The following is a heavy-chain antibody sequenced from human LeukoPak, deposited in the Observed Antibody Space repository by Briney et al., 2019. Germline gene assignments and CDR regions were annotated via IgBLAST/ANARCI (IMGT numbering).Heavy chain of an antibody. CDR1: GFTLSSYS. D-gene: IGHD2-2*01. CDR3: ARDEVPAALLGYGMDV. Sequence: PGGSLRLSCAASGFTLSSYSMNWVRQAPGKGLEWVSSISSSSSYIYYADSVKGRFTISRDNAKNSLYLQMNSLRAEDTAVYYCARDEVPAALLGYGMDVWGQGTTVTVSS. V-gene: IGHV3-21*01. CDR2: ISSSSSYI. J-gene: IGHJ6*02.